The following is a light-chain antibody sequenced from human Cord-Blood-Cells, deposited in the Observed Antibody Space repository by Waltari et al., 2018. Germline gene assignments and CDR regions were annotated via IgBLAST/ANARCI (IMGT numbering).Light chain of an antibody. Sequence: PDSLAVSLGERATINCKSSQSVLYSSNNKNYLAWYQQKPGQPPKLLIYWASTRESGVPDRFSGSGSGTDFTLTISSLQAEDVAVYYCQQYYSTPKTFGQGTKVEIK. J-gene: IGKJ1*01. CDR2: WAS. CDR1: QSVLYSSNNKNY. CDR3: QQYYSTPKT. V-gene: IGKV4-1*01.